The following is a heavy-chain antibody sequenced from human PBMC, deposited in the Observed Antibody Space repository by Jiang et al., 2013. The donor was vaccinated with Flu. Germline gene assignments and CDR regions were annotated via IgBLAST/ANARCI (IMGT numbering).Heavy chain of an antibody. CDR1: GFSLSTSGVG. Sequence: KPTQTLTLTCTFSGFSLSTSGVGVGWIRQPPGKALEWLALIYWDDDKRYSPSLKSRLTITKDTSKNQVVLTMTNMDPVDTATYYCAHTTYYYDSSGYPDAFDIWGQGTMVTVSS. CDR3: AHTTYYYDSSGYPDAFDI. D-gene: IGHD3-22*01. J-gene: IGHJ3*02. V-gene: IGHV2-5*02. CDR2: IYWDDDK.